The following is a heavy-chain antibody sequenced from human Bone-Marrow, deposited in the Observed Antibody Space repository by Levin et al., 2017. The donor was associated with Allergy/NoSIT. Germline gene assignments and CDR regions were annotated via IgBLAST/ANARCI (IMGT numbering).Heavy chain of an antibody. J-gene: IGHJ4*02. V-gene: IGHV1-18*01. CDR2: ISAYNGDT. Sequence: ASVKVSCKASGYPFTTYGIIWVRQAPGQGFEWMGWISAYNGDTNYAHKFQDRVTMTTDTSTTTAYVELRSLRFDDTAVYYCARARYCSSTNCHGGMDYWGQGTLVTVSS. CDR1: GYPFTTYG. D-gene: IGHD2-2*01. CDR3: ARARYCSSTNCHGGMDY.